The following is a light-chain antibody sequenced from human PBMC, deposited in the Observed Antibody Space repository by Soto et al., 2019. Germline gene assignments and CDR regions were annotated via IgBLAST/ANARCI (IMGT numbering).Light chain of an antibody. V-gene: IGLV1-44*01. Sequence: QSVLTQPPTASGTPGQRVTISCSGSSSNIGSNPVQWYLQLPGTAPKPLIYRDNERPSGVPDRFSGCKSGTSASLAISGLHSEDEGDYHCATWDDGLYGPVFGGGTKLTVL. J-gene: IGLJ3*02. CDR2: RDN. CDR3: ATWDDGLYGPV. CDR1: SSNIGSNP.